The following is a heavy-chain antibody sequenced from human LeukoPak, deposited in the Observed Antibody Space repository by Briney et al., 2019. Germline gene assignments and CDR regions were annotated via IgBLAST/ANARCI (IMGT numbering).Heavy chain of an antibody. CDR2: TYYSGGT. V-gene: IGHV4-39*01. J-gene: IGHJ4*02. CDR3: ARRDYDFWSGYHDY. CDR1: GGSISSSSYY. Sequence: PSETLSLTCTVSGGSISSSSYYWGWIRQPPGKGLEWIGSTYYSGGTYYNPSLKSRVTISVDTSKNQFSLKLSSVTAADTAVYYCARRDYDFWSGYHDYWGQGTLVTVSS. D-gene: IGHD3-3*01.